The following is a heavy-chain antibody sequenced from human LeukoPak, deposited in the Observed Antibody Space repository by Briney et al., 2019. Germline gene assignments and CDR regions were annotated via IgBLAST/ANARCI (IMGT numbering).Heavy chain of an antibody. CDR2: IYYSGST. Sequence: KSSETLSLTCTVSGGSISSHYWSWIRQPPGKGLEWIGYIYYSGSTNYSPSLESRVTISVDTSKNQFSLNLSSVTAADTAVYYCARGDYYYYGMDVWGQGTTVTVSS. CDR3: ARGDYYYYGMDV. J-gene: IGHJ6*02. V-gene: IGHV4-59*11. CDR1: GGSISSHY.